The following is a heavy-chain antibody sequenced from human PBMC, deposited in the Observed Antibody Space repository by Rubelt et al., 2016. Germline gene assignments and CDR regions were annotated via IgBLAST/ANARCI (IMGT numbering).Heavy chain of an antibody. CDR3: ARRAIYVIFGVVTPGCFDY. Sequence: QVQLQESAPGLVKPSQTLSLTCTLSGGSISGSNYRWGWIRQPPGKGLEWIGEINHSGSTDYNPSLKSRVTISVDTSKNQFSLKLTSVTAADTAVYFCARRAIYVIFGVVTPGCFDYWGQGTLVTVSS. CDR2: INHSGST. J-gene: IGHJ4*02. V-gene: IGHV4-39*07. CDR1: GGSISGSNYR. D-gene: IGHD3-3*01.